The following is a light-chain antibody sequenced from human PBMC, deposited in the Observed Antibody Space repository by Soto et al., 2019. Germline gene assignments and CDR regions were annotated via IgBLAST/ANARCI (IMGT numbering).Light chain of an antibody. CDR2: GNT. CDR3: QSYDSSLSGSGFV. V-gene: IGLV2-11*01. J-gene: IGLJ1*01. CDR1: SSDVDDYRY. Sequence: QSALAQPRSVSGSPGQLLTISCTGTSSDVDDYRYVSWYQQYPGTAPKLLIYGNTNRPSGVPDRFSGSKSGPSASLAITGLQAEDEADYYCQSYDSSLSGSGFVFGTGTKVTVL.